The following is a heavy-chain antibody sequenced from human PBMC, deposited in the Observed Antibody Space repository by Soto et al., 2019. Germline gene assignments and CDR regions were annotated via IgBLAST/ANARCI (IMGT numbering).Heavy chain of an antibody. CDR1: GGTFNVYT. Sequence: QVQLVQSGAEVKKPGSSVKVSCKASGGTFNVYTIIWVRQAPGQGLAWMGRIIPMLAITNYAQRFQGRVTLTADTSTTTAYMELSSLTSEDTAVYYCALGSWSGETFDIWGQGTLVTVSS. V-gene: IGHV1-69*02. D-gene: IGHD6-13*01. J-gene: IGHJ3*02. CDR2: IIPMLAIT. CDR3: ALGSWSGETFDI.